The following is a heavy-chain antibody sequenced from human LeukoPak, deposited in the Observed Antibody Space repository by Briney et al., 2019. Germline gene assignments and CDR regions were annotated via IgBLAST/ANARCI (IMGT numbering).Heavy chain of an antibody. CDR3: AGERRSIVVAGFDY. V-gene: IGHV4-59*01. D-gene: IGHD2-15*01. CDR1: GGSISIYY. J-gene: IGHJ4*02. CDR2: IYNSGST. Sequence: SETLSLTGIVSGGSISIYYWNWIRQPPGKGLEWIGYIYNSGSTDYNPSLKRRVTISADTSKNQFSLKLSSVTAADTAVYYCAGERRSIVVAGFDYWGQGTLVTVSS.